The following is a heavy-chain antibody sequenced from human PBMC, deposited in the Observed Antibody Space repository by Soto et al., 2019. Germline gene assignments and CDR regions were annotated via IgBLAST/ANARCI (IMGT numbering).Heavy chain of an antibody. CDR2: IYYSGST. V-gene: IGHV4-31*03. J-gene: IGHJ6*02. CDR1: GGSISSGGYY. D-gene: IGHD2-2*01. Sequence: PSETLSLTCTVSGGSISSGGYYWNWIRQHPGKGLEWIGYIYYSGSTYYNPSLKSRVTISLDKSKNQFSLKLTSVTAADSAVYYCARDDHIVVVPTSLGAMDVWGQGTTVTVSS. CDR3: ARDDHIVVVPTSLGAMDV.